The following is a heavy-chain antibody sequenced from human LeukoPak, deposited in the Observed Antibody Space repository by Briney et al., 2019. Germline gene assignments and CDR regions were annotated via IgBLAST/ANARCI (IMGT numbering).Heavy chain of an antibody. CDR1: GYTFTSYY. J-gene: IGHJ5*02. CDR2: ISPSRGST. V-gene: IGHV1-46*01. Sequence: ASVKVSCKASGYTFTSYYIHWVRQAPGQGLEWMGMISPSRGSTSYAQKFQGGLTMTRDTSTSTVYMEPSSLRSEDTAVYYCARRSCWGSSTSCLRANWFDPWGQGTLVTVSS. CDR3: ARRSCWGSSTSCLRANWFDP. D-gene: IGHD2-2*01.